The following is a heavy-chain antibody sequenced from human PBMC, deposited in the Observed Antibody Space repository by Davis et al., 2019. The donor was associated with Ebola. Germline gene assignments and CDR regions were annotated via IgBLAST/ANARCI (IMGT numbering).Heavy chain of an antibody. CDR1: GFTFSSYG. Sequence: AGSLRLSCAASGFTFSSYGMHWVRQAPGKGLEWVAVIWYDGSNKYYADSVKGRFTISRDNSKNTLYLQMNSLRAEDTAVYYCAREGEGYGDYFDYWGQGTLVTVSS. V-gene: IGHV3-33*01. D-gene: IGHD3-10*01. J-gene: IGHJ4*02. CDR2: IWYDGSNK. CDR3: AREGEGYGDYFDY.